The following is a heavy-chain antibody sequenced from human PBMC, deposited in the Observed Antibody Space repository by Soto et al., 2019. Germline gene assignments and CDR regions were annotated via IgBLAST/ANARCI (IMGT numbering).Heavy chain of an antibody. V-gene: IGHV4-34*01. CDR3: ARDKITGLFDY. Sequence: SETLSLTCAVYGGSFSGYYWTWIRQPPGTGLEWIGEINHSGSTNYNPSLKSRVTISVDTSKNQFSLKLTSVTAADTAVYYCARDKITGLFDYGGKGTLVTVST. D-gene: IGHD2-8*02. CDR1: GGSFSGYY. CDR2: INHSGST. J-gene: IGHJ4*02.